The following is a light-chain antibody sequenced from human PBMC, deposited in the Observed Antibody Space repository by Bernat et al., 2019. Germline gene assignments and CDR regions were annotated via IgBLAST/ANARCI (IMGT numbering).Light chain of an antibody. J-gene: IGKJ2*01. CDR2: KVS. CDR1: QSLIYNEGNTY. Sequence: DVVMSQSPLSLSVTLGQPASISCTSSQSLIYNEGNTYLTWFHQRPGHAPRRLIDKVSKRDPGVPDRFSGSGSDTDFTLTISRVEAEDVGIYYCMQATSWPYTFGPGTKLEIK. V-gene: IGKV2-30*01. CDR3: MQATSWPYT.